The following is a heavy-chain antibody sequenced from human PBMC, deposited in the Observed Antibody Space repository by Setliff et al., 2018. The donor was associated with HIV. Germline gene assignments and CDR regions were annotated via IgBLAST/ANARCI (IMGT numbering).Heavy chain of an antibody. Sequence: SETLSLTCTVSGGSISSGCYYWNWIRQYPVKGLEWIGHIYYNGRTLFNPALGTRLNMSVDTSENRFSLHLNSVTAADTAVYYCVRERRRSPLSYGLDVWGQGTTVTVSS. V-gene: IGHV4-31*03. CDR3: VRERRRSPLSYGLDV. CDR1: GGSISSGCYY. CDR2: IYYNGRT. J-gene: IGHJ6*02.